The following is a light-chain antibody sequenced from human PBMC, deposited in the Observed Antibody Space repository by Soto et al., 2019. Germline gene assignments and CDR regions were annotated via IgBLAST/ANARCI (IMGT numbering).Light chain of an antibody. J-gene: IGLJ1*01. CDR2: DVS. V-gene: IGLV2-14*01. CDR1: SSDVGGYNY. Sequence: QSALTQPASVSGSPGQWITISCTGTSSDVGGYNYVSWYQQHPGKAPKLMIYDVSNRPSGVSNRFSGSKSGNTASLTISGLQAEDEADYYCSSYTSSSTPYVFGTGTQLTVL. CDR3: SSYTSSSTPYV.